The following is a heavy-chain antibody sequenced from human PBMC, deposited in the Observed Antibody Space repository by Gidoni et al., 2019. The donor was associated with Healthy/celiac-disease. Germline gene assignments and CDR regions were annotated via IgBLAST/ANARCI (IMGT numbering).Heavy chain of an antibody. Sequence: QVQLVESGGGVVQPGRSLRLSCAASGFTFSSYGMHWVRQAPGKGLEWVAVIWYDGSNKYYADSVKGRFTISRDNSKNTLYLQMNSLRAEDTAVYYCARGGSGWQPRGIDYWGQGTLVTVSS. CDR2: IWYDGSNK. V-gene: IGHV3-33*01. D-gene: IGHD3-10*01. CDR3: ARGGSGWQPRGIDY. J-gene: IGHJ4*02. CDR1: GFTFSSYG.